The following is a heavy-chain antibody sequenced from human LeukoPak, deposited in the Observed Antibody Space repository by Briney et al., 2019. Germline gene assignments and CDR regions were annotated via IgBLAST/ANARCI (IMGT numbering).Heavy chain of an antibody. J-gene: IGHJ4*02. CDR3: ARGTNVVPAAIPDDY. CDR2: ISAYNGNT. Sequence: GASVKVSCKASGYTFTSYGISWVRQAPGQGLEWMGWISAYNGNTSYAQKLQGRVTMTTDTSTSTAYMELRSLRSDDTAVYYCARGTNVVPAAIPDDYRGQGTLVTVSS. CDR1: GYTFTSYG. D-gene: IGHD2-2*02. V-gene: IGHV1-18*01.